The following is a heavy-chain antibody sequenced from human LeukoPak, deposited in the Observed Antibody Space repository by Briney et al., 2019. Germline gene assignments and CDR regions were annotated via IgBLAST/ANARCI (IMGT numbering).Heavy chain of an antibody. J-gene: IGHJ4*02. CDR1: GFTFSSYA. V-gene: IGHV3-64D*09. CDR3: AMNWNCDY. D-gene: IGHD1-1*01. CDR2: NSSGGST. Sequence: GGSLRLSCSASGFTFSSYAMLWVRQVPGKGLECVSANSSGGSTHYADSVKGRFTISRDDSENTLYLQMTSLRTEDTAVYYCAMNWNCDYWGQGTLVTVSS.